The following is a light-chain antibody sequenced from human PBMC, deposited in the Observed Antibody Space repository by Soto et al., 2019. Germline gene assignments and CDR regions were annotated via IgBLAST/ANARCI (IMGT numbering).Light chain of an antibody. CDR2: GAS. CDR1: QSVSNSY. CDR3: QQYGSSPFT. J-gene: IGKJ4*01. Sequence: EIVLTQSPGTLSLSPGERATLSCRASQSVSNSYLAWYQQKPGQAPRLLIYGASSRATGIPDRFSGSGSGTDFTLTISRLEPEDFALYYCQQYGSSPFTFGGGTKVDVK. V-gene: IGKV3-20*01.